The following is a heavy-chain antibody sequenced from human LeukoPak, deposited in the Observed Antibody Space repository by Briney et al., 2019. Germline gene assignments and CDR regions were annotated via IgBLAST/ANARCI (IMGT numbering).Heavy chain of an antibody. J-gene: IGHJ4*02. CDR2: INPNSGGT. D-gene: IGHD6-19*01. CDR1: GYTFTGYY. Sequence: GASVKVSCKASGYTFTGYYMHWVRQAPGQGLEWMGWINPNSGGTNYAQKFQGRVTMTRDTFISTAYMELSRLRSDDTAVYYCARDPGVSVAAYYFDYWGQGTLVTVSS. CDR3: ARDPGVSVAAYYFDY. V-gene: IGHV1-2*02.